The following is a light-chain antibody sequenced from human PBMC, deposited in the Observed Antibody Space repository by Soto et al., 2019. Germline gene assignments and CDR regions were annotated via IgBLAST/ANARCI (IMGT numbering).Light chain of an antibody. Sequence: EIVLTQSPGTLSLSPGERATLSCRASHVVSSNYLAWYQQKPGRAPRLLIYGASSRAAGLPDRFSGSGSGTDFTLTISRLEPEDFAVYYCHHSGSLPLTFGGGTKVEI. V-gene: IGKV3-20*01. J-gene: IGKJ4*01. CDR2: GAS. CDR3: HHSGSLPLT. CDR1: HVVSSNY.